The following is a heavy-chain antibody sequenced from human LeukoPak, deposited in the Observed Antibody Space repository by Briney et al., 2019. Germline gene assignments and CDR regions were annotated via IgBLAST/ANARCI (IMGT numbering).Heavy chain of an antibody. CDR3: ARGSTVTTVDY. V-gene: IGHV3-30*02. D-gene: IGHD4-17*01. Sequence: GGSLRLSCAASGFTFSDYGMQWVRQAPGKGREWVAFIRYDGSNKYYIDSVKGRFTVSRDNAKNTLYLQMISLRAEDTAVYYCARGSTVTTVDYWGQGTLVTVSS. CDR2: IRYDGSNK. J-gene: IGHJ4*02. CDR1: GFTFSDYG.